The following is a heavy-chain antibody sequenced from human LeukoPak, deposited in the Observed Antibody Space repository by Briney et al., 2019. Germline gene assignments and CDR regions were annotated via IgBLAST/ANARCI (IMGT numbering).Heavy chain of an antibody. J-gene: IGHJ4*02. Sequence: GRSLRLSCVASGFTFSSRDWMTWVRQAPGQGLEWVSYISSSGSTIYYADSVKGRFTISRDNAKNSLYLQMNSLRAEDTAVYYCARVSSGWYPNFDYWGQGTLVTVSS. CDR2: ISSSGSTI. D-gene: IGHD6-19*01. CDR1: GFTFSSRDW. V-gene: IGHV3-48*04. CDR3: ARVSSGWYPNFDY.